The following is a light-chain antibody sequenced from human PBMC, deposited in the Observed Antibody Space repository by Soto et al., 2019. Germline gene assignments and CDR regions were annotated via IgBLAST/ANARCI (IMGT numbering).Light chain of an antibody. Sequence: DIQMTQSPSTLSGSVGDRVTITCRASQTISSWLAWYQQKPGKAPKLLIPGTCTLQIGVPSRFNGSGSGTDFTLTISRLQPQDFATYYYHHLNNYPPFTLRAGTKVDLE. CDR1: QTISSW. CDR2: GTC. CDR3: HHLNNYPPFT. J-gene: IGKJ3*01. V-gene: IGKV1-5*01.